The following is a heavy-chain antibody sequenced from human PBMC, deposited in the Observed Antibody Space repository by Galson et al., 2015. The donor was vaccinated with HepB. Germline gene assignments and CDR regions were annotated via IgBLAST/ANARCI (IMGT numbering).Heavy chain of an antibody. Sequence: SLRLSCAASGFTFSSYAMSWVRQAPGKGLEWVSAISGSGGSTYYADSVKGRFTISRDNSKNTLYLQMNSLRAEDTAVYYCAKLSLYGGNPRGYFQHWGQGTLVTVSS. CDR3: AKLSLYGGNPRGYFQH. V-gene: IGHV3-23*01. CDR1: GFTFSSYA. D-gene: IGHD4-23*01. J-gene: IGHJ1*01. CDR2: ISGSGGST.